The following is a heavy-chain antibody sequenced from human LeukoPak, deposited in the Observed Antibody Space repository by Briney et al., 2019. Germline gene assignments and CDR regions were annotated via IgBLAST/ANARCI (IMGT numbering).Heavy chain of an antibody. D-gene: IGHD1-1*01. J-gene: IGHJ3*02. CDR2: ISASGDVT. V-gene: IGHV3-23*01. CDR1: GFTFSKFP. Sequence: GGSLRLSCAASGFTFSKFPMGWVRQAPGRGLEWVSAISASGDVTFYAASLRGRFTISRDNSKSTLYLQMNGLRAEDTAIFYCAKSLFTSATGTGRAFHIWGQGTRVTVSS. CDR3: AKSLFTSATGTGRAFHI.